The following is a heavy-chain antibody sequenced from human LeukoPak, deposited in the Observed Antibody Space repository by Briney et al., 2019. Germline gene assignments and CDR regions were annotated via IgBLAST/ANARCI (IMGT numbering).Heavy chain of an antibody. V-gene: IGHV1-18*01. J-gene: IGHJ4*02. Sequence: ASVKVPCKASGYTFTSYGISWVRQAPGQGLEWMGWISAYNGNTNYAQKLQGRVTMTTDTSTSTAYMELSSLRSEDTAVYYCATDYYDSSGYYYCWGQGTLVTVSS. CDR3: ATDYYDSSGYYYC. CDR2: ISAYNGNT. D-gene: IGHD3-22*01. CDR1: GYTFTSYG.